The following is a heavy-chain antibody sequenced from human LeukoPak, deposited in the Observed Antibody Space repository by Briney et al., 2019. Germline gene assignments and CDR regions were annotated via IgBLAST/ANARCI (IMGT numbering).Heavy chain of an antibody. J-gene: IGHJ3*02. Sequence: SETLSLTCTVSGASISSSSYYWGWIRQPPGKGLEWIGSIYYSGSTYYNPSLKRRVTISVDTSKNQFSLKLSSVTAAATAVYYCARRKTRQWLVSLNDAFDIWGQGTMVTVSS. D-gene: IGHD6-19*01. CDR1: GASISSSSYY. V-gene: IGHV4-39*07. CDR3: ARRKTRQWLVSLNDAFDI. CDR2: IYYSGST.